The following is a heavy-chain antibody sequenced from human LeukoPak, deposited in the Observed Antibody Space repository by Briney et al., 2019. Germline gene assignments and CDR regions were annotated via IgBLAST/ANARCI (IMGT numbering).Heavy chain of an antibody. D-gene: IGHD3-10*01. CDR1: GGPLSSYY. V-gene: IGHV4-59*08. CDR2: IYYSGST. J-gene: IGHJ5*02. CDR3: ARSELLWFGESPNWFDP. Sequence: SETLSLTCTVSGGPLSSYYWSWIRQPPGKGLEWIGYIYYSGSTNYNPSLKSRVTISVDTSKTQFSLKLSSVTAADTAVYYCARSELLWFGESPNWFDPWGQGTLVTVSS.